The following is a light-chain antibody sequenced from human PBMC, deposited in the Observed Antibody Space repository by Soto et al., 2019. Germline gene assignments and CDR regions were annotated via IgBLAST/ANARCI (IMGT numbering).Light chain of an antibody. CDR2: GVS. V-gene: IGKV3D-15*01. CDR3: QQYSDWPLT. J-gene: IGKJ4*01. CDR1: QSVRSH. Sequence: EIVLTQSPGTLSLSPGQRATLSCRASQSVRSHLAWFQQKPGQAPRLLMYGVSTRATGMPARFSGSGSGTEFTLIISSLQSEDIADYYCQQYSDWPLTFGGGTKVEIK.